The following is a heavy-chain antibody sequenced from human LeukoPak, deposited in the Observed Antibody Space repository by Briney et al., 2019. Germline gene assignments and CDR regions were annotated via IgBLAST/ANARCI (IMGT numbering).Heavy chain of an antibody. CDR1: GYTFTGYY. CDR2: INTNTGNP. V-gene: IGHV7-4-1*02. Sequence: ASVKVSCKASGYTFTGYYMHWVRQAPGQGLEWMGWINTNTGNPTYAQGFTGRFVFSLDTSVSTAYLQISSLKAEDTAVYYCARDRGGYYYDSSGYPDYWGQGTLVTVSS. D-gene: IGHD3-22*01. CDR3: ARDRGGYYYDSSGYPDY. J-gene: IGHJ4*02.